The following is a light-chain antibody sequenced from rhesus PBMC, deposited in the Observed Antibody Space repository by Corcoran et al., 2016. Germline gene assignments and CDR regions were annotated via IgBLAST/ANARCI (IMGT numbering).Light chain of an antibody. CDR1: QAITND. CDR2: ESS. Sequence: DIQMTQSPSSLSASVGDRVTITCRASQAITNDLAWYQQKQGETPKLLIYESSSLQSGIPSRFSGSGCGTDFTLTISSLQSEDFATYYCQHYYTTPWTFDQGTKVEIK. J-gene: IGKJ1*01. V-gene: IGKV1-25*01. CDR3: QHYYTTPWT.